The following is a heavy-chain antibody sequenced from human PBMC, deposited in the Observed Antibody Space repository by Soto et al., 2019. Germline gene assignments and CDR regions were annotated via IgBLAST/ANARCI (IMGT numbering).Heavy chain of an antibody. CDR3: ARDPANCRTTSCYDFFDY. J-gene: IGHJ4*02. CDR2: IGSSSTTR. Sequence: GGPLRLSCAASGFTFSTHSMNWVRQAPGKALAWVSFIGSSSTTRYYADSVKGRFTISRDNAKNSLYLQKNSLRTEDTAVYYCARDPANCRTTSCYDFFDYWGLGTLVTVSS. V-gene: IGHV3-48*01. CDR1: GFTFSTHS. D-gene: IGHD2-2*01.